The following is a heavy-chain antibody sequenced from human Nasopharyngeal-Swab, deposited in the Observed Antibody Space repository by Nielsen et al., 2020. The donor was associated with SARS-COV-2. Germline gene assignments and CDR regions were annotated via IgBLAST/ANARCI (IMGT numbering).Heavy chain of an antibody. CDR3: ARAGKIQLWFNSLYYFDY. CDR2: MNPNSGNT. J-gene: IGHJ4*02. V-gene: IGHV1-8*01. D-gene: IGHD5-18*01. Sequence: EQQARGRAVEGMGWMNPNSGNTGYAQKFQGRVTMTRNTSISTAYMELSSLRSEDTAVYYCARAGKIQLWFNSLYYFDYWGQGTLVTVSS.